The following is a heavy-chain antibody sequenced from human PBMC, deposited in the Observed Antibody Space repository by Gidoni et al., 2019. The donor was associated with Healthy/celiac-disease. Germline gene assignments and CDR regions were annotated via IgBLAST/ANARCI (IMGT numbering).Heavy chain of an antibody. CDR1: GFTFDDYA. D-gene: IGHD3-22*01. CDR2: ISWNSGSI. J-gene: IGHJ4*02. V-gene: IGHV3-9*01. Sequence: EVQLVESGGGLVQPGRSLRPSCAASGFTFDDYAMHWVRQAPGKGLEWVSGISWNSGSIGYADSVKGRFTISRDNAKNSLYLQMNSLRAEDTALYYCAKDSYYDSSGYFHSWGQGTLVTVSS. CDR3: AKDSYYDSSGYFHS.